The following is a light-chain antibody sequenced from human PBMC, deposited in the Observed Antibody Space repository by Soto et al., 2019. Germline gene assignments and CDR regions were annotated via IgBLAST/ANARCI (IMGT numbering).Light chain of an antibody. J-gene: IGLJ3*02. CDR2: RDG. CDR1: SSNIGSHY. CDR3: AVWDDSLTGWV. Sequence: QSALTQPPSASGTPGQSLTISCAGSSSNIGSHYVYWYQHLPGTAPKLLIFRDGQRPSGVPDRFFGSKSGTSASLAISGLRSEDEAHYYCAVWDDSLTGWVFGGGTQLTVL. V-gene: IGLV1-47*01.